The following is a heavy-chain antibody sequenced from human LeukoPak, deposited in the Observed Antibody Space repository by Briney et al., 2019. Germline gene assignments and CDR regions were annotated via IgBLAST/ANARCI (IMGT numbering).Heavy chain of an antibody. J-gene: IGHJ4*02. CDR3: ARFTFRGVIAIDS. CDR1: GYSISSGYY. CDR2: IYHGGST. Sequence: SETLSLIRAVSGYSISSGYYWGLIRQPPGKGLEWIGSIYHGGSTYYNPSLMSRVAISVDTSKNQFSLKLTSVTAADTAVYYCARFTFRGVIAIDSWGQGTLVTVSS. D-gene: IGHD3-16*02. V-gene: IGHV4-38-2*01.